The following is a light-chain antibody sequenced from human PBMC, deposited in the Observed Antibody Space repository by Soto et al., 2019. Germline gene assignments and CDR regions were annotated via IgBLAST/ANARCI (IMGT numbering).Light chain of an antibody. CDR2: DAS. Sequence: EIVMTQSPPTLSLSPGERATLSCRASQSVSSYLAWYQQKPGQAPGLLIYDASNRATGIPARFSGSGSGTDFTLTISSLEPEDFAVYYCQQRSNWSYTFGQGT. V-gene: IGKV3-11*01. CDR1: QSVSSY. CDR3: QQRSNWSYT. J-gene: IGKJ2*01.